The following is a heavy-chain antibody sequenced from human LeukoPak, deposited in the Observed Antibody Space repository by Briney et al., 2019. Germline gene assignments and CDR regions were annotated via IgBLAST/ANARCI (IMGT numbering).Heavy chain of an antibody. J-gene: IGHJ5*02. CDR2: ISGSGGST. CDR1: GFTFSSYW. CDR3: AKDSPYFDSSSTLGWFDP. D-gene: IGHD6-6*01. V-gene: IGHV3-23*01. Sequence: PGGSLRLSCAASGFTFSSYWMSWVRQAPGKGLEWVSAISGSGGSTYYADSVKGRFTIPRDNSKNTLYLQMNSLRAEDTAVYYCAKDSPYFDSSSTLGWFDPWGQGTLVTVSS.